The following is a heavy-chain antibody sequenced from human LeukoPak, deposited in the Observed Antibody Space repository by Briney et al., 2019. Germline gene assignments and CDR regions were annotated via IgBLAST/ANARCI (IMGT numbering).Heavy chain of an antibody. D-gene: IGHD6-13*01. CDR3: ARGRLTAAGTNKKNYYMDV. CDR2: MNPNSGNT. CDR1: GYTFTSYD. Sequence: ASVKVSCKASGYTFTSYDINWVRQATGQGLEWMGWMNPNSGNTGYAQKFQGRVTITRNTSISTAYMELSSLRSEDTAVYYCARGRLTAAGTNKKNYYMDVWGKGTTVTVSS. J-gene: IGHJ6*03. V-gene: IGHV1-8*03.